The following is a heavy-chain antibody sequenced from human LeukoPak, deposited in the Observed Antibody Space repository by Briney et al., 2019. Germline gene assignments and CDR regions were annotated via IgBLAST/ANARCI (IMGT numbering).Heavy chain of an antibody. CDR2: ISGSGGDT. Sequence: GGSLRLSCAASGFTFRSYAMSWVRQAPGKGLEWVSFISGSGGDTNYVDSVKGRFTISRDNSKNTLYLQMNSLRAEDTAVYYCAKADSSGYHYFDQWGPGTLVTVSS. V-gene: IGHV3-23*01. CDR1: GFTFRSYA. J-gene: IGHJ4*02. CDR3: AKADSSGYHYFDQ. D-gene: IGHD3-22*01.